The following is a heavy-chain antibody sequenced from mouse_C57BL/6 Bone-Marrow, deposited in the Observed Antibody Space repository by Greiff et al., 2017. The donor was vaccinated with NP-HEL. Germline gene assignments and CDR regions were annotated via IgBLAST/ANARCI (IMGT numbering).Heavy chain of an antibody. V-gene: IGHV3-4*01. D-gene: IGHD1-1*01. CDR2: ISSSGST. CDR3: ARGYYYGSSYGWYFDV. Sequence: EVKLVESGPALVKPSQTVSLTCTVTGYSITNGNHWWNWIRQVSGSKLEWIGYISSSGSTDSNPSLKSRISITRDTSKNQLFLQLNSVTTEDIATYYCARGYYYGSSYGWYFDVWGTGTTVTVSS. CDR1: GYSITNGNHW. J-gene: IGHJ1*03.